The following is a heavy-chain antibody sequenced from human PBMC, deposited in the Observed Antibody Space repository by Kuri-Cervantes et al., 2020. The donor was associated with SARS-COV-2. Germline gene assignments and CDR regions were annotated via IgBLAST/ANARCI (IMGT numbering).Heavy chain of an antibody. CDR3: ARQYLGDFWCGYSLNGMDV. CDR1: GYSSTSYW. D-gene: IGHD3-3*01. CDR2: SYRGDCYT. V-gene: IGHV5-51*01. J-gene: IGHJ6*02. Sequence: KVSCKGSGYSSTSYWIGWVRQLPGKGPEWMGISYRGDCYTRYSPSFQGQVTFSADKSISHTYLQWSSLKASDTAMYYCARQYLGDFWCGYSLNGMDVWGQGTMVTVSS.